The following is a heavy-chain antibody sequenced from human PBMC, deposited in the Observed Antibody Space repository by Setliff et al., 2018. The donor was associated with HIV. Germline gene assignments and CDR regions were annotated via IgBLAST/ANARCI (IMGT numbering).Heavy chain of an antibody. Sequence: TLVKPTQTLTLTCTFSGFSLTTSGVGVGLIRQPPGKALEWLALIYWDDDKRYNPSLKNRLTITKDTSKNQVVLIMTNMDPVDTATYYCAHSYCSSTSCYPHYYYYMDVWGKGTTVTVSS. CDR1: GFSLTTSGVG. CDR3: AHSYCSSTSCYPHYYYYMDV. D-gene: IGHD2-2*01. V-gene: IGHV2-5*02. CDR2: IYWDDDK. J-gene: IGHJ6*03.